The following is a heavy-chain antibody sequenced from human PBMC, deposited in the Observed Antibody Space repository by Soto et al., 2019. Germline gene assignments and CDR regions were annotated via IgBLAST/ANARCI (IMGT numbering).Heavy chain of an antibody. Sequence: KLPETLSLTCTVSGGSISSSSYYWGWIRQPPGKGLEWIGSIYYSGSTYYNPSLKSRVTISVDTSKNQFSLKLSSVTAADTAVYYCASGDIVVVPAANWGQGTLVTVS. CDR2: IYYSGST. V-gene: IGHV4-39*01. J-gene: IGHJ4*02. D-gene: IGHD2-2*01. CDR3: ASGDIVVVPAAN. CDR1: GGSISSSSYY.